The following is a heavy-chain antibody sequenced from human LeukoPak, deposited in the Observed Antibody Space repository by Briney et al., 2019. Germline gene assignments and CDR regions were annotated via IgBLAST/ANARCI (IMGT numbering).Heavy chain of an antibody. J-gene: IGHJ4*02. CDR3: ARAVSGRFDY. V-gene: IGHV4-59*08. CDR2: IYYSGST. Sequence: SETLSPTCTVSGGSMSPYHWGWIRQPPGKGLEWTGYIYYSGSTNYNPSLKSRVTISVDTSKNQFSLKLSSVTAADTAIYYCARAVSGRFDYWGRGTLVTVSS. D-gene: IGHD6-19*01. CDR1: GGSMSPYH.